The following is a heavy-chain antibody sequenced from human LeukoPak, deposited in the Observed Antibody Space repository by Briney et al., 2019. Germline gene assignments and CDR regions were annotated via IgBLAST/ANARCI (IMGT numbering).Heavy chain of an antibody. V-gene: IGHV1-3*01. Sequence: ASVKVSCKASGYTFTSYAMHWVRQAPGQRLEWMGWINAGNGNTKYSQKFQGRVTITRDTSASTAYMELSSLRSEDTAVYYCAREYVDDFRGLDPWGQGTLVTVSS. CDR1: GYTFTSYA. CDR3: AREYVDDFRGLDP. D-gene: IGHD3-3*01. CDR2: INAGNGNT. J-gene: IGHJ5*02.